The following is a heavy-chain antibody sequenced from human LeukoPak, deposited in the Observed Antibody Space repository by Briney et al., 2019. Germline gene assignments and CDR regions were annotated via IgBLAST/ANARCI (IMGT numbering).Heavy chain of an antibody. CDR1: GGSFSGYY. Sequence: SETLSLTCAVYGGSFSGYYWSWNRQPPGKGLEWIGEINHSGSTNYNPSLKSRVTISVDISKNQFSLKLSSVTAADTAVYYCARSDYGDYEGQYYFDYWGQGTLVTVSS. V-gene: IGHV4-34*01. J-gene: IGHJ4*02. D-gene: IGHD4-17*01. CDR2: INHSGST. CDR3: ARSDYGDYEGQYYFDY.